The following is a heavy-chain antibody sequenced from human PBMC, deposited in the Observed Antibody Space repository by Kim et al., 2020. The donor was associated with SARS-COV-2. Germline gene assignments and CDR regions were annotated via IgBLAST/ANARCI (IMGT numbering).Heavy chain of an antibody. Sequence: SIKIRVTISVDTSKNQFSLKLRSVTAADTAVYYCAGQGAAAGIKGYFDYWGQGALVTVSS. J-gene: IGHJ4*02. CDR3: AGQGAAAGIKGYFDY. V-gene: IGHV4-39*01. D-gene: IGHD6-13*01.